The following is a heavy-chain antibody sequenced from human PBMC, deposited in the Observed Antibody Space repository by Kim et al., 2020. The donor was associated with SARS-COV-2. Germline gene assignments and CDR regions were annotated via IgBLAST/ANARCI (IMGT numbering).Heavy chain of an antibody. CDR3: ARDSSLGGGGSCYSLCAFDI. CDR2: IIPIFGTA. J-gene: IGHJ3*02. D-gene: IGHD2-15*01. Sequence: SVKVSCKASGGTFSSYAISWVRQAPGQGLEWMGGIIPIFGTANYAQKFQGRVTITADESTSTAYMELSSLRSEDTAVYYCARDSSLGGGGSCYSLCAFDIWGQGTMVTVSS. V-gene: IGHV1-69*13. CDR1: GGTFSSYA.